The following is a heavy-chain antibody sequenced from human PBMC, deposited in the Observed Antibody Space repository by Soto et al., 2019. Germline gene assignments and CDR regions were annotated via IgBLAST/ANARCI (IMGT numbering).Heavy chain of an antibody. CDR2: LKSETDGGTA. D-gene: IGHD6-25*01. V-gene: IGHV3-15*01. Sequence: GGSLRLSCVTSGLTIDNAWVSWVRQAPGKGLEWVGRLKSETDGGTAEYAAPVKGRFTISRDDSQSTLFLQMSSLSTEDTAVYYCIIFGYNNRERFDYWGQGSPVTVSS. CDR3: IIFGYNNRERFDY. J-gene: IGHJ4*02. CDR1: GLTIDNAW.